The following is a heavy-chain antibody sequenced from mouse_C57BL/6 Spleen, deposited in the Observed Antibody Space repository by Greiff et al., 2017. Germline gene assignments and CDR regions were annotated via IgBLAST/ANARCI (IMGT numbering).Heavy chain of an antibody. CDR1: GYTFTSYW. CDR3: ARVWSTGPYFDY. D-gene: IGHD1-1*01. Sequence: QVQLQQPGAELVKPGASVKLSCKASGYTFTSYWMHWVKQRPGQGLEWIGMIHPKSGSTNYNEKFKSKATLTVDKSSSTAYMQLSSLTSEDSAVYYCARVWSTGPYFDYWGQGTLVTVSA. J-gene: IGHJ3*01. V-gene: IGHV1-64*01. CDR2: IHPKSGST.